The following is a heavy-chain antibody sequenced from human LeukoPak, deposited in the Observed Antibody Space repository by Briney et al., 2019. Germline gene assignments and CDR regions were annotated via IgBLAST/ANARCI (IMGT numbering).Heavy chain of an antibody. J-gene: IGHJ4*02. V-gene: IGHV1-69*04. D-gene: IGHD5-24*01. CDR2: IIPILGIA. CDR1: GGTFSSYA. CDR3: VIVRMATTHRRDDY. Sequence: SVKVSCKASGGTFSSYAISWVRQAPGQGLEWMGRIIPILGIANYAQKFQGRVTITADKSTSTAYMELSSLRSEDTAVYYCVIVRMATTHRRDDYWGQGTLVTVSS.